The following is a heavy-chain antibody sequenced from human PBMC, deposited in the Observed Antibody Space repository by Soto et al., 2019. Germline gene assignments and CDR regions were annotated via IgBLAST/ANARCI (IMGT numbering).Heavy chain of an antibody. J-gene: IGHJ4*02. CDR2: ISSSGSTI. CDR3: ARDVYSYGPPDY. CDR1: GFTFSSYE. V-gene: IGHV3-48*03. Sequence: EVQLVESGGGLVQPGGSLRLSCAASGFTFSSYEMNWVRHAPGKGLEWVSYISSSGSTIYYADSVKGRFNISRDNAKNSLYLQMNSLRAEDTAVYYCARDVYSYGPPDYWGQGTLVTVSS. D-gene: IGHD5-18*01.